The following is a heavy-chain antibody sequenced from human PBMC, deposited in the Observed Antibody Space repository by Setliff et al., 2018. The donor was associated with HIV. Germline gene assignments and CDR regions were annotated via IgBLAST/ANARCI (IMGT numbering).Heavy chain of an antibody. CDR2: INTNTGNP. D-gene: IGHD2-21*02. CDR1: GYSFTGYA. Sequence: ASVKVSCKASGYSFTGYAMNWVRQAPGQGLEWMGWINTNTGNPTYAQGFTRRFAFSLDTSVSTAYLQISSLKAEDTAVYYCARDSVVVTAIAFLDAFDIWGHGTMGT. CDR3: ARDSVVVTAIAFLDAFDI. J-gene: IGHJ3*02. V-gene: IGHV7-4-1*02.